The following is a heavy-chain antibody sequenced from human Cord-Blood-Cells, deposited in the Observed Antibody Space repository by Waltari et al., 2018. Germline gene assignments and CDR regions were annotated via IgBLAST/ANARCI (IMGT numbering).Heavy chain of an antibody. D-gene: IGHD2-8*02. CDR3: ASRRHCTGGVCYSLDY. CDR2: IYHSGST. V-gene: IGHV4-4*02. J-gene: IGHJ4*02. Sequence: QVQLQESGPGLVKPSGTLSLTCAVSGGSISSSNWWSWVRQPPGQGVEGIGAIYHSGSTNYNPSLKSRVTISVDKSKNQFSLKLSSVTAADTAVYYCASRRHCTGGVCYSLDYWGQGTLVTVSS. CDR1: GGSISSSNW.